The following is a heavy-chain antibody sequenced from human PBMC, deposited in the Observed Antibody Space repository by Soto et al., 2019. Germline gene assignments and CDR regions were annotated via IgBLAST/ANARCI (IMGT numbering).Heavy chain of an antibody. J-gene: IGHJ5*02. CDR3: ARKDKSGYFNWFDP. V-gene: IGHV5-51*01. CDR1: GYKFTSSW. D-gene: IGHD3-22*01. CDR2: IFPSDSDT. Sequence: GESLTISCRPSGYKFTSSWIAWVRQMPGKGLEWMGIIFPSDSDTRYSPSFQGQVTISANRSTSTVFLQWASLKASDTAVYFCARKDKSGYFNWFDPWGQGTLVTVS.